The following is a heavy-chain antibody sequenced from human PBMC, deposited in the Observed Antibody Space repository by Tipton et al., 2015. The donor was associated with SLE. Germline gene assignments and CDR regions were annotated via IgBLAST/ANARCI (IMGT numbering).Heavy chain of an antibody. CDR1: GYSISSGYY. CDR3: ARAGAVVGATIDY. J-gene: IGHJ4*02. V-gene: IGHV4-38-2*01. Sequence: LRLSCAVSGYSISSGYYWGWIRQPPGKGLEWIGYIYTSGSTNYNPSLKSRVTISVDTSKNQFSLKLSSVTAADTAVYYCARAGAVVGATIDYWGQGTLVTVSS. D-gene: IGHD1-26*01. CDR2: IYTSGST.